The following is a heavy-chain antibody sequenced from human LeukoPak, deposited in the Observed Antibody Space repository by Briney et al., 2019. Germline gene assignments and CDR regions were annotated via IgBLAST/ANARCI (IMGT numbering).Heavy chain of an antibody. V-gene: IGHV1-2*02. J-gene: IGHJ4*02. D-gene: IGHD6-19*01. CDR3: ARRPHSSGWSSSITLFEH. CDR2: INPNSGGT. Sequence: ASVEVSCKASGFTFTGYYMHWVRQAPRQGLEWMGWINPNSGGTNYAQKFQGSVTMTRDTSVSTAYMELSRLTSDDTAVYYCARRPHSSGWSSSITLFEHWGQGTLVTVSS. CDR1: GFTFTGYY.